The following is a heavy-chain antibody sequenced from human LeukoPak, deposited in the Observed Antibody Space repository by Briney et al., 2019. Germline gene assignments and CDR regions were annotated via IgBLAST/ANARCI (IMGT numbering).Heavy chain of an antibody. J-gene: IGHJ3*02. CDR1: GGSISSSSYY. V-gene: IGHV4-39*07. D-gene: IGHD3-16*01. CDR3: ARDTVGAFDI. CDR2: IYYSGST. Sequence: SETLSLTCTVSGGSISSSSYYWGWIRQPPGKGLEWIGSIYYSGSTYYNPSLKSRVTISVDTSKNQFSLKLSSVTAADTAVYYCARDTVGAFDIWGQGTMVTVSS.